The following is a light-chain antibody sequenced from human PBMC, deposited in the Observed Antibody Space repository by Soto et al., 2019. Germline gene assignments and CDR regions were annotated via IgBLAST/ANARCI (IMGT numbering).Light chain of an antibody. CDR2: GNS. Sequence: QSVLTQPPSVSGAPGQRVTISCTGSSSNIGAGFDVHWYQQLPGTDPKLLIHGNSIRPSGVSDRFSGSKPGTSASLAITGLQAEDETDYYCQSYDTSLSGSSVFGSGTQLTVL. V-gene: IGLV1-40*01. J-gene: IGLJ7*01. CDR3: QSYDTSLSGSSV. CDR1: SSNIGAGFD.